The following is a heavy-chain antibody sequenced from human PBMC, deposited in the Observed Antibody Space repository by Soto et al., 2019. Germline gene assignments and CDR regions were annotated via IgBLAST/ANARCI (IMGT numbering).Heavy chain of an antibody. CDR1: GFTFSSYA. D-gene: IGHD3-3*01. Sequence: PGGSLRLSCAASGFTFSSYAMSWVRQAPGKGLEWVSAISGSGGSTYYADSVKGRFTISRDNSKNTLYLQMNSLRAEDTAVYYCARAPSKDFWRFSDYGMDVWGQGTTVTVSS. CDR2: ISGSGGST. V-gene: IGHV3-23*01. J-gene: IGHJ6*02. CDR3: ARAPSKDFWRFSDYGMDV.